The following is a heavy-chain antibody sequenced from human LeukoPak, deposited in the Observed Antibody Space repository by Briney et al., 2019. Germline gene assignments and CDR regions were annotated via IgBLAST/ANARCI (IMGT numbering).Heavy chain of an antibody. Sequence: PSETLSLTCTVSGGSISSGSYYWSWIRQPAGKGLEWIGRIYASGSTNYNPSLKSRVTISVDTSKNQFSLKLSSVTAADTAVYYCARGRTRSWLLTTVTTHDAFDIWGQGTMVTVSS. CDR3: ARGRTRSWLLTTVTTHDAFDI. CDR1: GGSISSGSYY. D-gene: IGHD4-11*01. CDR2: IYASGST. V-gene: IGHV4-61*02. J-gene: IGHJ3*02.